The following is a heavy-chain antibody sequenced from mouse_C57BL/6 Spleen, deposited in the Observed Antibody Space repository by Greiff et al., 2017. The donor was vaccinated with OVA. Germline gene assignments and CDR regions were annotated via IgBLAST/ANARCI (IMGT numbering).Heavy chain of an antibody. CDR1: GYTFTDYY. CDR2: INPNNGGT. Sequence: EVKLQQSGPELVKPGASVKISCKASGYTFTDYYMNWVKQSHGKSLEWIGDINPNNGGTSYNQKFKGKATLTVDKSSSTAYMELRSLTSEDSAVYDCAKDDGYYVAYWGQGTLVTVSA. V-gene: IGHV1-26*01. CDR3: AKDDGYYVAY. D-gene: IGHD2-3*01. J-gene: IGHJ3*01.